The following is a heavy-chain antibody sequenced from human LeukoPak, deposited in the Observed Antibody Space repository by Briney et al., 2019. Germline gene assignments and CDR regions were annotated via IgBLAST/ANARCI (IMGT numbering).Heavy chain of an antibody. D-gene: IGHD6-13*01. J-gene: IGHJ4*02. V-gene: IGHV3-43*01. CDR1: GFTFHDHT. CDR3: TKDAAYSSSWFGYFDY. CDR2: ITWDGDVT. Sequence: PGGSLRLSCAASGFTFHDHTMHWVRHGPGKRLEWVALITWDGDVTHYADSVKGRFTISRDNSKNSLFLQMNSVTTEDTALYYCTKDAAYSSSWFGYFDYWGQGTLVTVSS.